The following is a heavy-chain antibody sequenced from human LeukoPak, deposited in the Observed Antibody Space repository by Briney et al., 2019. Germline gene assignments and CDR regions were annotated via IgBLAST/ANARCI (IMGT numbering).Heavy chain of an antibody. V-gene: IGHV4-34*01. J-gene: IGHJ4*02. CDR3: ATERGYSYGYSN. Sequence: SETLSLTCAVYGGSFSGYYWSWIRQPPGKGLEWIGEISHSGSTNYNPSLKSRVTISVDTSKNQFSLKLSSVTAADTAVYYCATERGYSYGYSNWGQGTLVTVSS. D-gene: IGHD5-18*01. CDR2: ISHSGST. CDR1: GGSFSGYY.